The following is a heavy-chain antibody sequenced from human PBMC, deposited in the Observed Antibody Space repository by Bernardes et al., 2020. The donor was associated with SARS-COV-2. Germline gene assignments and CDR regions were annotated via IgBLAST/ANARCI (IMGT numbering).Heavy chain of an antibody. Sequence: SETLSLTCTVSGGSVSSDSYYWGWIRQPPGTGLEWIGNIYYSGSTHYNPSLKSLVTISVDTSRNQFSLRLSSVTAADTGVYFCGRQVGTSLDWFFDVWGRGTLVSIAS. CDR3: GRQVGTSLDWFFDV. V-gene: IGHV4-39*01. CDR2: IYYSGST. D-gene: IGHD1-1*01. J-gene: IGHJ2*01. CDR1: GGSVSSDSYY.